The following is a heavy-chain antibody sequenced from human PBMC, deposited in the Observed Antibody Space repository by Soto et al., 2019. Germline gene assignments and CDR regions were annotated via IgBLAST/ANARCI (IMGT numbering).Heavy chain of an antibody. CDR2: ISAYNGNT. Sequence: ASVKVSCKASGYTFTSYGISWVRQAPGQGLEWMGWISAYNGNTNYAQKLQGRVTMTTDTSTSTAYMELRSLRSDDTAVYYCASGYCSGGSCYSGGYYYYMEVWGKGTTVTVSS. D-gene: IGHD2-15*01. J-gene: IGHJ6*03. CDR1: GYTFTSYG. V-gene: IGHV1-18*01. CDR3: ASGYCSGGSCYSGGYYYYMEV.